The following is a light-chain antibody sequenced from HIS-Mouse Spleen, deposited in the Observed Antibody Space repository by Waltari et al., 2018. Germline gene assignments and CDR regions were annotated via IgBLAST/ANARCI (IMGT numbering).Light chain of an antibody. CDR3: AAWDDSLIWV. CDR1: SSNIGSNT. CDR2: RNN. Sequence: QSVLTQPPSASGTPGQRVTISCSGSSSNIGSNTVNWYQQLPGTAPKLLIYRNNRRPSGVPDRLSGSKSGTSASLAISGLQSEDEADYYCAAWDDSLIWVFGGGTKLTVL. J-gene: IGLJ3*02. V-gene: IGLV1-44*01.